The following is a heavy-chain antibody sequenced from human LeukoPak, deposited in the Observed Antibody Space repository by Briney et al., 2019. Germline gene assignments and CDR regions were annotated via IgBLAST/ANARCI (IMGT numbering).Heavy chain of an antibody. D-gene: IGHD2-8*02. CDR2: SNPSGVGA. J-gene: IGHJ4*02. CDR1: GYTFTSYY. Sequence: ASVKVSCKASGYTFTSYYMHWVRQAPGQGLEWMGVSNPSGVGANYAQKFQGRVTMTRDTSTTTVYMELSSLRSEDTAVYYCAREESGGYFDYWGQGTLVTVSS. V-gene: IGHV1-46*01. CDR3: AREESGGYFDY.